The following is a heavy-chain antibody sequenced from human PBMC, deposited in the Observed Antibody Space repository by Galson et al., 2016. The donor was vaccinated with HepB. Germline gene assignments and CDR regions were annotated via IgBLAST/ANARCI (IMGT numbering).Heavy chain of an antibody. Sequence: SVKVSCKASGYTFTTNDINWVRQATGQRLEWMGWMNPYSGNTGYAQKFQGRVTMTRDTSTSTAYMELSSLKSEDTAVYYCTRDVAVSGPRWHFDPWGQGTLVSVSS. J-gene: IGHJ5*02. D-gene: IGHD6-19*01. CDR3: TRDVAVSGPRWHFDP. CDR1: GYTFTTND. V-gene: IGHV1-8*01. CDR2: MNPYSGNT.